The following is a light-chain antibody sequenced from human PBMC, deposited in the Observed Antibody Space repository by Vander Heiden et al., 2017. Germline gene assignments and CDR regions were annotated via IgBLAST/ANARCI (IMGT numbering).Light chain of an antibody. CDR3: GSWDNSLTAVI. CDR2: DNN. J-gene: IGLJ2*01. CDR1: RSSIGKNY. Sequence: QSVLTQPPSVSAAPGQKVTISCSGSRSSIGKNYVSWYQQIPGTAPKLRISDNNQRPSGIPDRFSGSKSGTSATLDITGLQTGDEADYYCGSWDNSLTAVIFGGGTKLTVL. V-gene: IGLV1-51*01.